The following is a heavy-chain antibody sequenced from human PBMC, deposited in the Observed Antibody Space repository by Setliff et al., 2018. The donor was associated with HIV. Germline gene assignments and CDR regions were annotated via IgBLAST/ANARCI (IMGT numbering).Heavy chain of an antibody. Sequence: TLSLTCTVSGGSISGHYWSWIRQPPGKGLEWIAYIFYTGSTNYNPSLKSRVTISVDTSKNQFSLSLSSVTAADTAVYYCARLPDINSWPFDYWARGTLVTVSS. J-gene: IGHJ4*02. CDR1: GGSISGHY. V-gene: IGHV4-59*11. CDR2: IFYTGST. CDR3: ARLPDINSWPFDY. D-gene: IGHD6-13*01.